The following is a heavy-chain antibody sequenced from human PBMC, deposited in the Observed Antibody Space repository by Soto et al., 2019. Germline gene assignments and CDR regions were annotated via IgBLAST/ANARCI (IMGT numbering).Heavy chain of an antibody. CDR3: ARGWSNAGTLDY. CDR1: GYTFTGNY. V-gene: IGHV1-2*04. Sequence: ASVKVSCKASGYTFTGNYMHWVRQAPGQGLEWMGWINPNSGGTNYAQKFQGWVTMTRDTSISTAYMELSRLRSDDTAVYYCARGWSNAGTLDYWGQGTLVTVSS. D-gene: IGHD3-3*01. CDR2: INPNSGGT. J-gene: IGHJ4*02.